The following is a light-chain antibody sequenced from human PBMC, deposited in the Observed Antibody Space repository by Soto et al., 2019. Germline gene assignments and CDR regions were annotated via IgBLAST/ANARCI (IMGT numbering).Light chain of an antibody. Sequence: DIQLTQSPSFLSASVGDRVTITCRASQGISSYLAWYQQKPGKAPNLLIYAASTLQSGVPSRFRGSGPETEFTLTISSLQPDDFATYYCQQLNNYPFTFGPGTKVDIK. CDR2: AAS. CDR3: QQLNNYPFT. V-gene: IGKV1-9*01. CDR1: QGISSY. J-gene: IGKJ3*01.